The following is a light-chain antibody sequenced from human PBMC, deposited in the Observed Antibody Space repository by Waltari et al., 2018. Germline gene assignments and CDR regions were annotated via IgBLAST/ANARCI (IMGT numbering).Light chain of an antibody. Sequence: IVMTQSPDSLAVSLGERATIHCKPSQSLLHSSNDQNFLAWYKQKPGQPPELLIYGASTRESGVPDRFSGSASGTDFTLAISSLQPEDVAIYYCHQYSTIPHTFGQGTKLEI. CDR3: HQYSTIPHT. J-gene: IGKJ2*01. CDR1: QSLLHSSNDQNF. CDR2: GAS. V-gene: IGKV4-1*01.